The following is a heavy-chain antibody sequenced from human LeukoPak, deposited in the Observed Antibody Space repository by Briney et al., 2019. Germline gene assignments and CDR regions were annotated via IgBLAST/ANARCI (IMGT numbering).Heavy chain of an antibody. D-gene: IGHD2-2*01. CDR2: IRYDGSNK. CDR1: GFTFSSYG. CDR3: AKDYGHCSSTSRYGRGIDC. Sequence: GGSLRLSCTASGFTFSSYGMHWVRQAPGKGLEWVAFIRYDGSNKYYADSVKGRFTISRDNSKNTLYLQMNSLRAEDTAVYYCAKDYGHCSSTSRYGRGIDCWGQGTLVTVSS. J-gene: IGHJ4*02. V-gene: IGHV3-30*02.